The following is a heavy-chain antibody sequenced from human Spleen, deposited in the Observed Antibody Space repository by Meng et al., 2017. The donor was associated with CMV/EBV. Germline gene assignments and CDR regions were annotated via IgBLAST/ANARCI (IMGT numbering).Heavy chain of an antibody. V-gene: IGHV3-20*04. CDR1: GFTFDDYG. J-gene: IGHJ5*02. CDR2: INWNGGST. Sequence: GESLKISCAASGFTFDDYGMSWVRQAPGKGLEWVSGINWNGGSTGYADSVKGRFTISRDNAKNSLYLQMNSLRAEDTALYYCARVDSSTYYGSGTYYPPPDWFDPWGQGTLVTVSS. CDR3: ARVDSSTYYGSGTYYPPPDWFDP. D-gene: IGHD3-10*01.